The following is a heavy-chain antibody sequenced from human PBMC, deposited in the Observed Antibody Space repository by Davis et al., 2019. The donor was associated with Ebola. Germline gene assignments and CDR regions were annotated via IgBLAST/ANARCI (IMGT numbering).Heavy chain of an antibody. D-gene: IGHD5-24*01. J-gene: IGHJ4*02. CDR1: GFTVSSNY. CDR3: ARESSRDGYNYDY. V-gene: IGHV3-53*01. Sequence: GESLKISCAASGFTVSSNYMSWVRQAPGKGLEWVSVIYSGGSTYYADSVKGRFTISRDNSKNTLYLQMNSLRAEDTAVYYCARESSRDGYNYDYWGQETLVTVSS. CDR2: IYSGGST.